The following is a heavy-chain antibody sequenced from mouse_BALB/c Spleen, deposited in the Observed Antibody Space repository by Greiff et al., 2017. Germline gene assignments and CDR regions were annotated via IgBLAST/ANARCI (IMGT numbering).Heavy chain of an antibody. Sequence: EVQVVESGGGLVQPGGSLKLSCAASGFTFSSYTMSWVRQTPEKRLEWVAYISNGGGSTYYPDTVKGRFTISRDNAKNTLYLQMSSLKSEDTAMYYCASYDYLYAMDYWGQGTSVTVSS. CDR3: ASYDYLYAMDY. CDR2: ISNGGGST. CDR1: GFTFSSYT. J-gene: IGHJ4*01. D-gene: IGHD2-4*01. V-gene: IGHV5-12-2*01.